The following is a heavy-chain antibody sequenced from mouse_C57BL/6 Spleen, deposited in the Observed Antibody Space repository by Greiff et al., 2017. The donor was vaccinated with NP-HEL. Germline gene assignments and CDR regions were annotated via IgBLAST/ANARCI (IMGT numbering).Heavy chain of an antibody. Sequence: QVQLQQSGAELVKPGASVKLSCKASGYTFTEYTIHWVKQRSGQGLEWIGWFYPGSGSIKYNEKFKDKATLTADKSSSTVYMELSRLTSEDSAVYFCARHGGDYYGSSSYYYAMDYWGQGTSVTVSS. V-gene: IGHV1-62-2*01. D-gene: IGHD1-1*01. CDR3: ARHGGDYYGSSSYYYAMDY. CDR2: FYPGSGSI. J-gene: IGHJ4*01. CDR1: GYTFTEYT.